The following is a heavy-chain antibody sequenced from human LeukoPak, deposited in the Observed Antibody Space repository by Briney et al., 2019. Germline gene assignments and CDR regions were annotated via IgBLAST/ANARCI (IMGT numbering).Heavy chain of an antibody. CDR1: GFTFSSYG. V-gene: IGHV3-30*18. CDR2: ISYDGSNK. Sequence: PGGSLRLSCAASGFTFSSYGMHWVRQASGKGLEWVAVISYDGSNKYYADSVKGRFTISRDNSKNTLYLQMNSLRAEDTAVYYCAKAPRGYSYGAYWGQGTLVTVSS. CDR3: AKAPRGYSYGAY. D-gene: IGHD5-18*01. J-gene: IGHJ4*02.